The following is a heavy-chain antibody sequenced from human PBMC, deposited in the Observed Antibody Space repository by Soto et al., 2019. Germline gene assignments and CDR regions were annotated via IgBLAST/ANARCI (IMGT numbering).Heavy chain of an antibody. CDR1: GFTFSSYA. CDR2: IQSGGPT. D-gene: IGHD2-2*01. V-gene: IGHV3-23*03. Sequence: GGSLRLSCAASGFTFSSYAMSWVRQAPGKGLEWVSLIQSGGPTYYVDSVKGRFTISRDNPEKSLYLQMNSLRAEDTAVYYCARGTIVIVPAAINYYYYYIDVWGKGTTVTVSS. CDR3: ARGTIVIVPAAINYYYYYIDV. J-gene: IGHJ6*03.